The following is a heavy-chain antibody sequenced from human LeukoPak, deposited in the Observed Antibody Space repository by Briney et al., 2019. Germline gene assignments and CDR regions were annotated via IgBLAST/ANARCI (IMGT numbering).Heavy chain of an antibody. Sequence: GGSLRLSCAASGFTFSSYAMSWVRQAPGKGLEWVSAISGSGGSTYYADSVKGRFTISRDNSKNTLFLQMHSLRTEDAAVYYCASSAADSSSDFWGQGTLVTVSS. D-gene: IGHD6-6*01. CDR3: ASSAADSSSDF. J-gene: IGHJ4*02. CDR1: GFTFSSYA. CDR2: ISGSGGST. V-gene: IGHV3-23*01.